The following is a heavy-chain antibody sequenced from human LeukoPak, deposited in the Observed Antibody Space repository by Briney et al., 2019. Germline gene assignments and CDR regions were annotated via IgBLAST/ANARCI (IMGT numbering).Heavy chain of an antibody. D-gene: IGHD5-24*01. Sequence: PGRSLRLSCAASGFTFSSYAMHWVRQAPGKGLEWVAVISYDGSNKYYADSVKGRFTISRDNSKNTLYLQMNSLRAEDTAVYYCARDREDGYNCYFDYWGQGTLVTVSS. J-gene: IGHJ4*02. CDR3: ARDREDGYNCYFDY. V-gene: IGHV3-30-3*01. CDR1: GFTFSSYA. CDR2: ISYDGSNK.